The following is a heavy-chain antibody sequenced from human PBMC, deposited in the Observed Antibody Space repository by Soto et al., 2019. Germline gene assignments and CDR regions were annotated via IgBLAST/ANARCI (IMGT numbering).Heavy chain of an antibody. V-gene: IGHV3-30*18. CDR3: AKEALWFGESNAFDI. D-gene: IGHD3-10*01. Sequence: PGGSLRLSCAASGFTFSSHAMSWVRQAPGKGLEWVAVISYDGSNKYYADSVKGRFTISRDNSKNTLYLQMNSLRAEDTAVYYCAKEALWFGESNAFDIWGQGTMVTVSS. J-gene: IGHJ3*02. CDR2: ISYDGSNK. CDR1: GFTFSSHA.